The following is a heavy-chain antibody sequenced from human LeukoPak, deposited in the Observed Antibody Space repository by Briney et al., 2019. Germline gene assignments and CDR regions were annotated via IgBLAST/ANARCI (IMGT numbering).Heavy chain of an antibody. V-gene: IGHV5-51*01. CDR2: IFPGDSDT. CDR1: GFSFTTYY. Sequence: GESLKISCRGSGFSFTTYYIGWVRQMPGKGLEWMGIIFPGDSDTRYSPSFEGQVTISADKSISTAYLQWSSLKASDTAMYYCARSDYDRSVAWFDPWGQGTLVTVSS. CDR3: ARSDYDRSVAWFDP. D-gene: IGHD3-22*01. J-gene: IGHJ5*02.